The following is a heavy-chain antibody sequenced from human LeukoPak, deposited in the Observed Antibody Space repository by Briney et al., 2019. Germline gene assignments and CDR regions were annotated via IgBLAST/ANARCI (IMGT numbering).Heavy chain of an antibody. CDR1: GGSISSSSYY. Sequence: SETLSLTCTVSGGSISSSSYYWGWIRQPPGKGLEWIGSIYYSGSTHYNPSLKSRVTISVDTSKNQFSLKLSSVTAADTAVYYCARDRAGYCSGGSCYSGGWFDPWGQGTLVTVSS. V-gene: IGHV4-39*07. D-gene: IGHD2-15*01. J-gene: IGHJ5*02. CDR2: IYYSGST. CDR3: ARDRAGYCSGGSCYSGGWFDP.